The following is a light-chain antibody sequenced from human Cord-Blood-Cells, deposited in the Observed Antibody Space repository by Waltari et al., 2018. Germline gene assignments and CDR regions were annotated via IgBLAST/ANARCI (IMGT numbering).Light chain of an antibody. V-gene: IGLV2-14*01. CDR2: DVS. Sequence: QSALTQPASVSGSPGQSITISCTGTSSDVGGYNYVSWYQQHPGKAPKLMIYDVSKRPSGVSNRFSGSKSGNTASLTISGLQAEDEADNYCSSYTSSSTWVFGGGTKLTVL. CDR3: SSYTSSSTWV. CDR1: SSDVGGYNY. J-gene: IGLJ3*02.